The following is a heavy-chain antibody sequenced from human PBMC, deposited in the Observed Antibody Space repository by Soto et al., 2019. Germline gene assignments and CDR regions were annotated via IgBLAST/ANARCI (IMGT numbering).Heavy chain of an antibody. Sequence: QVQLVESGGGVVQPGRSLRLSCAASGFTFSSYAMHWVRQAPGKGLEWVAVISYHGRDKYYADSVKGRFTISRDNSKNTLYLQMNSLRAEDTAVYYCASDTSGPFWGQGTLVTVSS. CDR1: GFTFSSYA. V-gene: IGHV3-30-3*01. D-gene: IGHD2-8*01. CDR3: ASDTSGPF. J-gene: IGHJ4*02. CDR2: ISYHGRDK.